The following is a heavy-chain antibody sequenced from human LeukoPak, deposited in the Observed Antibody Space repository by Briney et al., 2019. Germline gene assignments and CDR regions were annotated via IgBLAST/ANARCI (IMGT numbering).Heavy chain of an antibody. CDR3: ARDVEQWLVRVYYFDY. V-gene: IGHV3-48*01. J-gene: IGHJ4*02. CDR1: GFTLSSYS. D-gene: IGHD6-19*01. CDR2: LSSGSTTI. Sequence: PGGSLRLSCATSGFTLSSYSMNWVCQAPGKGLEWGSYLSSGSTTIYYADSVKGRFTISRDNAKNSLYLQMNSLRAEDTAVYYCARDVEQWLVRVYYFDYWGQGTLVTVSS.